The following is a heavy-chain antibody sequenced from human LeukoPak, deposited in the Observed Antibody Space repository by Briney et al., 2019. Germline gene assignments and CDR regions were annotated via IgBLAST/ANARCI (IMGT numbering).Heavy chain of an antibody. V-gene: IGHV3-33*01. Sequence: GGSLRLSCAASGFTLSSYGMHWVRQAPGKGLEWVGVIWYDGSNKYYADSVKGRFTISRDNSKNTLYLQMNSLRAEDTAVYYCARVLLWFGEYGMDVWGQGTTVTVSS. J-gene: IGHJ6*02. CDR3: ARVLLWFGEYGMDV. CDR2: IWYDGSNK. CDR1: GFTLSSYG. D-gene: IGHD3-10*01.